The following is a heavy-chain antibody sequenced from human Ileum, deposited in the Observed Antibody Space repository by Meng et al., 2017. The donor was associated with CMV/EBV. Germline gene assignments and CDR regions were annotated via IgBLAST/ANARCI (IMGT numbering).Heavy chain of an antibody. CDR3: VRSGGTLDY. V-gene: IGHV3-74*01. CDR1: GFTFSDYT. D-gene: IGHD2-8*02. CDR2: INHDGSSR. J-gene: IGHJ4*02. Sequence: EVQLVESGGGLVQPGGSLRLSCAASGFTFSDYTMHWVRQAPGKGLEWVSRINHDGSSRTYADSVKGRFTISRDNAKNTLYLQMNSLRDEDTAVYYCVRSGGTLDYWGQGTLVTVSS.